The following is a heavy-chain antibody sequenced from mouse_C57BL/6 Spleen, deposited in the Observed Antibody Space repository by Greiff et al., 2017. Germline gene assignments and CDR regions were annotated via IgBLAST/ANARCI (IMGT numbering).Heavy chain of an antibody. D-gene: IGHD2-3*01. CDR2: INPDSSTI. J-gene: IGHJ3*01. CDR3: ATHDGYPAWFAY. V-gene: IGHV4-1*01. CDR1: GIDFSRYW. Sequence: EADGIDFSRYWMSWVRRAPGKGLEWIGEINPDSSTINYAPSLKDKFIISRDNAKNTLYLQMSKVRSEDTALYYCATHDGYPAWFAYWGQGTLVTVSA.